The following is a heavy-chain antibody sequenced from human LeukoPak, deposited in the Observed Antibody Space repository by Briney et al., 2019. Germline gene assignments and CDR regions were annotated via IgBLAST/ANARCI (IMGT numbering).Heavy chain of an antibody. J-gene: IGHJ3*02. Sequence: PGGSLRLSCAASGFTFKLYWMHWVRHVPGKRPVWVSRINDDGSDTVYADSVRGRFTISRDDAKNTVYLQMNSLRADDTAVYYCARALLPVLLWFGEPGAFDIWGQGTVVTVSS. CDR3: ARALLPVLLWFGEPGAFDI. CDR1: GFTFKLYW. V-gene: IGHV3-74*01. CDR2: INDDGSDT. D-gene: IGHD3-10*01.